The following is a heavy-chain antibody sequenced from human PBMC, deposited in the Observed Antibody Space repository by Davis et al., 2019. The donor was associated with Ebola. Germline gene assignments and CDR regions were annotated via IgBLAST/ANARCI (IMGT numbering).Heavy chain of an antibody. Sequence: PGGSLRLSCAASGFTFSSYAMHWVRQAPGKGLEWVAVISYDGSNNYYADSVKGRFTISRDNSKNTLYLQMNSLRAEDTAVYYCAIGYGYYEYYYHGMDVWGKGTTVTVSS. CDR1: GFTFSSYA. CDR3: AIGYGYYEYYYHGMDV. CDR2: ISYDGSNN. V-gene: IGHV3-30-3*01. J-gene: IGHJ6*04. D-gene: IGHD4-17*01.